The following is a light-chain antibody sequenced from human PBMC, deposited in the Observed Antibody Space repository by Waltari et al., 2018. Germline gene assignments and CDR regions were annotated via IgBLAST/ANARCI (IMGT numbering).Light chain of an antibody. CDR2: DAS. V-gene: IGKV3-11*01. CDR3: QQRSNWPMYT. CDR1: QSVSSY. Sequence: EIVLTQSPASLSLSRGERGTLSCRASQSVSSYLAWYQQKPGQAPRLLIYDASNRATGIPARFSGSGSGTDFTLTISSLEPADFAVYYCQQRSNWPMYTFGQGTKLEIK. J-gene: IGKJ2*01.